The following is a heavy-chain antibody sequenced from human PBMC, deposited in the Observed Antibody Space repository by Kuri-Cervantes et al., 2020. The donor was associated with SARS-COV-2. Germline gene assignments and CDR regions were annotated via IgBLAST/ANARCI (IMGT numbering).Heavy chain of an antibody. CDR3: ATTYYYGSGSP. V-gene: IGHV3-9*01. CDR2: ISWNSGSI. Sequence: SLKISCAASGFTFDDYAMHWVRQAPGKGLEWVSGISWNSGSIGYADSVKGRFTISRDNSKNTLYLQMNSLRAEDTAVYYCATTYYYGSGSPWGQGTLVTVSS. CDR1: GFTFDDYA. J-gene: IGHJ5*02. D-gene: IGHD3-10*01.